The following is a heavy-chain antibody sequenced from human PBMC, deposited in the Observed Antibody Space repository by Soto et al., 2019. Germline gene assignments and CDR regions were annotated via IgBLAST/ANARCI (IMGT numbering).Heavy chain of an antibody. V-gene: IGHV4-30-4*08. CDR2: IYYSGST. J-gene: IGHJ6*02. CDR1: GGSIRVPTSY. D-gene: IGHD2-2*01. CDR3: ARAGIVVPAAMGIYYYYGMDV. Sequence: SETLSLTCTVSGGSIRVPTSYWGWIRQSPGKGLEWIGYIYYSGSTYYNPSLKSRVTISVDTSKNQFSLKLSSVTAADTAVYYRARAGIVVPAAMGIYYYYGMDVWGQGTTVTVSS.